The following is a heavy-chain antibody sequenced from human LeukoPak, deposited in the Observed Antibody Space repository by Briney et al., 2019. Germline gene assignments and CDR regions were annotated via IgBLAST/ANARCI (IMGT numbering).Heavy chain of an antibody. CDR3: ASSPTVTDRYTFDY. J-gene: IGHJ4*02. V-gene: IGHV4-39*07. Sequence: PSETLSLTCTVSGGSISSISYYWGWIRQPPGQGLEWIVSIYYRGNTYYNPSLKSRVTISVYTAQNHFSLKVRSANAADTAVYYCASSPTVTDRYTFDYWGQGTMVTVSS. CDR1: GGSISSISYY. CDR2: IYYRGNT. D-gene: IGHD4-17*01.